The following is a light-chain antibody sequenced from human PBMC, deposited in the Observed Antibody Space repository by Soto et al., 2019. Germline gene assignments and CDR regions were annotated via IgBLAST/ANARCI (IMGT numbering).Light chain of an antibody. CDR2: DNN. CDR1: SSNIGNNF. CDR3: GTWDSSLSVWV. Sequence: QSVLTQPPSVSAAPGQKVTISCSGSSSNIGNNFVSWYQQLPRTAPKLLIYDNNIRPSGIPDRFSGSKSGTSATLGITGLQTGDEADYYCGTWDSSLSVWVFGGGTKLTVL. J-gene: IGLJ3*02. V-gene: IGLV1-51*01.